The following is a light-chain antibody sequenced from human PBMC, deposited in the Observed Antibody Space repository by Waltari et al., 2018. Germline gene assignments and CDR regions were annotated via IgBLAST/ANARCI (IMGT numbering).Light chain of an antibody. CDR2: DAP. V-gene: IGKV3-11*01. J-gene: IGKJ5*01. CDR3: QLRTGWPMT. CDR1: QSVSNS. Sequence: EVVLVQSPTTLSLSPGERATLSCRASQSVSNSLAWYRHKPVQAPSLLIYDAPTKAAVIPDSFSCSGSGTDFTLTIISLAPEDFAVYYCQLRTGWPMTFGQGTRQEIK.